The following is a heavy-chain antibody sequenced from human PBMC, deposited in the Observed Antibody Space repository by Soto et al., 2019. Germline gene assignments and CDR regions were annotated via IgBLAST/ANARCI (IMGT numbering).Heavy chain of an antibody. Sequence: PGESLKISCKGSGYSFTSYWIGWVRQMPGKGLEWMGIIYPGDSDTRYSPSFQGQVTTSADKSISTAYLQWSSLKASDTAMYYCARRDTVTPGSYGMDVWGQGTTVTVSS. CDR2: IYPGDSDT. J-gene: IGHJ6*02. CDR1: GYSFTSYW. D-gene: IGHD4-4*01. V-gene: IGHV5-51*01. CDR3: ARRDTVTPGSYGMDV.